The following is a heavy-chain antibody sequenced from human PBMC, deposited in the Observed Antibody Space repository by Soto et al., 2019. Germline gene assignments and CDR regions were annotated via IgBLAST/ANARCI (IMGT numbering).Heavy chain of an antibody. CDR2: IYSGGST. CDR1: GFTVSSNY. V-gene: IGHV3-66*01. D-gene: IGHD3-22*01. Sequence: TGGSLRLSCAASGFTVSSNYMSWVRQAPGKGLEWVSVIYSGGSTYYADSVKGRFTISRDNSKNTLYLQMNSLRAEDTAVYYCARAWSAYYDSSGPFDYWGQGTLVTVSS. CDR3: ARAWSAYYDSSGPFDY. J-gene: IGHJ4*02.